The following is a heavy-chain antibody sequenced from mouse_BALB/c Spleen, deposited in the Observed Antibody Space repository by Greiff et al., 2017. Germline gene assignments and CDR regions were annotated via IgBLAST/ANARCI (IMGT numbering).Heavy chain of an antibody. CDR2: ISSGGST. CDR1: GFTFSSYA. V-gene: IGHV5-6-5*01. D-gene: IGHD2-10*02. CDR3: AREKYGNYYFDY. Sequence: EVQLQESGGGLVKPGGSLKLSCAASGFTFSSYAMSWVRQTPEKRLEWVASISSGGSTYYPDSVKGRFPISRDNARNILYLQMSSLRSEDTAMYYCAREKYGNYYFDYWGQGTTLTVSS. J-gene: IGHJ2*01.